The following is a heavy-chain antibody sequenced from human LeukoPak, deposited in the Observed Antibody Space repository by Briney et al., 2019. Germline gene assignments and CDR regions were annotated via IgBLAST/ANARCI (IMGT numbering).Heavy chain of an antibody. J-gene: IGHJ4*02. CDR3: AKGLSGYDWVDY. CDR2: IGWDGGST. D-gene: IGHD5-12*01. Sequence: PGGSLRLSCAASGFTFDDYTMHWVRQPPGKGLGWVSLIGWDGGSTYYADSVKGRFTISRDNSKNSLYLQMNSLRIEDTALYYCAKGLSGYDWVDYWGQGTLVTVSS. V-gene: IGHV3-43*01. CDR1: GFTFDDYT.